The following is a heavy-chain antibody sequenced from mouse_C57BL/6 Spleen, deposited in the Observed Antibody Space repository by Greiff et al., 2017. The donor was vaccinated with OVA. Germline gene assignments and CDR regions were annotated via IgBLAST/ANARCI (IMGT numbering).Heavy chain of an antibody. CDR1: GYTFTSYW. CDR2: IYPGSGST. CDR3: ALDSSGYVGYAMDY. V-gene: IGHV1-55*01. Sequence: VQLQQPGAELVKPGASVKMSCKASGYTFTSYWITWVKQRPGQGLEWIGDIYPGSGSTNYNEKFKSKATLTVDTSSSTAYMQLSSLTSEDSAVYYCALDSSGYVGYAMDYWGQGTSVTVSS. D-gene: IGHD3-2*02. J-gene: IGHJ4*01.